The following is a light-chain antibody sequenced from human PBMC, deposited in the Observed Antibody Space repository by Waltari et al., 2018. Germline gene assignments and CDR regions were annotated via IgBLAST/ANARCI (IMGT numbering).Light chain of an antibody. CDR2: EDT. CDR3: CSYAGSSTLV. CDR1: SSDVGSYNL. Sequence: QSALTQPASVSGSPGQSISISCTGTSSDVGSYNLFSWYQQHPDKAPKLMIYEDTKRPSGVSNRFSGSKSGTTASLTISGLQAEDEADYYCCSYAGSSTLVFGGGTKLTVL. J-gene: IGLJ3*02. V-gene: IGLV2-23*01.